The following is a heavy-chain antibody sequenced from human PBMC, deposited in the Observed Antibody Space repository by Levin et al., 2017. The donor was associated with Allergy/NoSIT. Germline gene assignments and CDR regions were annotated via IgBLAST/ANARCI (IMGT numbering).Heavy chain of an antibody. CDR2: INPNNGNT. CDR3: ARDASSGYYYVPRGDY. D-gene: IGHD3-22*01. Sequence: GESLKISCKASGYTFTSYGVSWVRQAPGQGLEWMGWINPNNGNTNYAQKFQGRVTMTTDTSTSTAYMELRSLISDDTALYYCARDASSGYYYVPRGDYWGQGTLVTVSS. CDR1: GYTFTSYG. V-gene: IGHV1-18*01. J-gene: IGHJ4*02.